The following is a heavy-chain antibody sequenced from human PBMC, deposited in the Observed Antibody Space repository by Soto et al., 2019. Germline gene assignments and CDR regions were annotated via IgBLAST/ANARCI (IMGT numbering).Heavy chain of an antibody. CDR2: ISSSSSTI. J-gene: IGHJ5*02. CDR3: ARDGKGDWFDP. Sequence: EVQLVESGGGLVQPGGSLRLSCAASGFTFSSYSMNWVRQAPGKGLEWVSYISSSSSTIYYADSVKGRFTISRDNAKNSLYLEINSLRAEDTAVYYCARDGKGDWFDPWGQGTLVTVSS. V-gene: IGHV3-48*01. CDR1: GFTFSSYS. D-gene: IGHD2-15*01.